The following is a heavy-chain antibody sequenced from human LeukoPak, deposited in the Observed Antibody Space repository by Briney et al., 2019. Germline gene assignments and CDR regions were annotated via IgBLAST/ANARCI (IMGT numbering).Heavy chain of an antibody. V-gene: IGHV3-21*01. CDR2: ISSSSSYI. J-gene: IGHJ4*02. CDR3: ARGHLLRFLEWLSPPGPIDY. CDR1: GFTFSSYS. D-gene: IGHD3-3*01. Sequence: GESLRLSCAASGFTFSSYSMNWVRQAPGKGLEWVSSISSSSSYIYYADSVKGRFTISRDNAKNSLYLQMNSLRAEDTAVYYCARGHLLRFLEWLSPPGPIDYWGQGTLVTVSS.